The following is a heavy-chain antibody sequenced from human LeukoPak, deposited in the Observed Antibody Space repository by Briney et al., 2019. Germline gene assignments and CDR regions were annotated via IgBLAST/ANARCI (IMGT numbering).Heavy chain of an antibody. CDR3: ARSSPLWFGELLNFDY. CDR2: IYTSGST. J-gene: IGHJ4*02. D-gene: IGHD3-10*01. Sequence: SETLSLTCTVSGGSISSYYWSWIRQPAGKGLEWIGRIYTSGSTNYNPSLKSRVTMSVDTSKNQLSLKLSSVTAADTAVYYCARSSPLWFGELLNFDYWGQGTLVTVSS. CDR1: GGSISSYY. V-gene: IGHV4-4*07.